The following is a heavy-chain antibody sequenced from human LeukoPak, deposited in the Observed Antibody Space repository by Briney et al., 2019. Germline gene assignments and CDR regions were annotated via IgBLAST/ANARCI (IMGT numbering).Heavy chain of an antibody. V-gene: IGHV3-30*04. CDR1: GFTFSSYA. J-gene: IGHJ4*02. CDR3: ARRNGLDY. CDR2: ISYDGSNK. Sequence: GGSLRLSCAASGFTFSSYAMHWVRQAPGKGLEWVAVISYDGSNKYYADSVKGRFTISRDNSKNTLYLQMNSLRAEDTAVYYCARRNGLDYWGQGTLVTVSS.